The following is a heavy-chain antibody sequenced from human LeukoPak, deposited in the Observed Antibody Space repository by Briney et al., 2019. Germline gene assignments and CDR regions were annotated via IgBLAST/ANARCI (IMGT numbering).Heavy chain of an antibody. CDR2: ISGSGGST. CDR3: AKDPWSFDY. J-gene: IGHJ4*02. CDR1: GFIFSSYA. V-gene: IGHV3-23*01. D-gene: IGHD2-8*02. Sequence: GGSLRLSCAASGFIFSSYAMSWVRRAPGKGLEWASAISGSGGSTYYADSVKGRFTISRDNSKNTLYLQMNSLRAEDTAVYYCAKDPWSFDYWGQGTLVTVSS.